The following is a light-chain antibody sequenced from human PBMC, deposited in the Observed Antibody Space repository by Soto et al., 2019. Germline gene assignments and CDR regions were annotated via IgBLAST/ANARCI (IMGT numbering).Light chain of an antibody. Sequence: QSALTQPPSASGSPGQSVTISCTGTSSDVGAYNYVSWYQQYPGKAPKLMIYEVSKRPSGVPDRFSGSKSGKTASLTVSGLQPEDEADYYCTSYAGSSIWVFGGGTKVTVL. CDR2: EVS. CDR3: TSYAGSSIWV. J-gene: IGLJ3*02. V-gene: IGLV2-8*01. CDR1: SSDVGAYNY.